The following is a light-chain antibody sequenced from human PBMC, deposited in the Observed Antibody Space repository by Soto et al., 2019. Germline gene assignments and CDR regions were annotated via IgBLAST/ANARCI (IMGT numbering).Light chain of an antibody. CDR1: SSNIGAGYD. V-gene: IGLV1-40*01. CDR3: SSYRSSSTPYV. J-gene: IGLJ1*01. CDR2: GST. Sequence: QSVLSQPPSVSGAPGQRVTISCTGSSSNIGAGYDAHWFQQVPGTAPKLLIYGSTNRPSGVSYRFSGSKSGNTASLTISGLQAEDEADYYCSSYRSSSTPYVFGTGTKVTVL.